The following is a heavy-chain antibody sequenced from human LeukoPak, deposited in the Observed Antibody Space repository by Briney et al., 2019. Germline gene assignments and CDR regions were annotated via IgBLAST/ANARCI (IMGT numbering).Heavy chain of an antibody. Sequence: GGSLRLSCAASGFTFSSYAMSWVRQAPGKGLEWVSTISGSGGSTYYADSVKGRFTISRDNSKNTVYLQMNSLRAEDTAVYYCAKDSAGDLILWGQGTLVTVSS. CDR2: ISGSGGST. CDR3: AKDSAGDLIL. D-gene: IGHD7-27*01. CDR1: GFTFSSYA. V-gene: IGHV3-23*01. J-gene: IGHJ4*02.